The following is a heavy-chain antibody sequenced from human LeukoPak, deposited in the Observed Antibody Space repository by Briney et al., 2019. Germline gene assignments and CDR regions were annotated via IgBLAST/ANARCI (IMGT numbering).Heavy chain of an antibody. Sequence: GGSLRLSCAASGFTFGDYGMSWVRQAPGKGLEWVSGIDWSGGRTAYADSVKGRFTISRDNAKNSVYLQMNSLRAEDTAVYYCARVVREENHDATGHYYWFDPCGQGTLVTVSS. CDR3: ARVVREENHDATGHYYWFDP. CDR1: GFTFGDYG. J-gene: IGHJ5*02. V-gene: IGHV3-20*04. CDR2: IDWSGGRT. D-gene: IGHD2-15*01.